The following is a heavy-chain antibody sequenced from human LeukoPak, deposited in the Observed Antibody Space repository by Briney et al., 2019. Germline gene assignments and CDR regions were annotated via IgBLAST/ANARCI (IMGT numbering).Heavy chain of an antibody. CDR3: ARSSYSSSSSV. CDR2: INSDGSEG. V-gene: IGHV3-7*03. CDR1: AFIFSGHW. Sequence: GGSLRHSCEGSAFIFSGHWMSWSRQAPGKGLEWVASINSDGSEGYYADVVKGRFTISRDNAKNSLYLQINSLRAEDTAVYYCARSSYSSSSSVWGQGTMVTVSS. D-gene: IGHD6-6*01. J-gene: IGHJ3*01.